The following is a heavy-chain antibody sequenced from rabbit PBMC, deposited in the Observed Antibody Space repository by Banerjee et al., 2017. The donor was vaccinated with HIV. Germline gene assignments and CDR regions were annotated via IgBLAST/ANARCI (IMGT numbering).Heavy chain of an antibody. CDR2: IDTGSSGST. Sequence: QSLEESGGGLVKPGASLTLTCTASGFSFSSSYYMCWVRQAPGKGLEWIGCIDTGSSGSTYYASWAKGRFTISKASSTTVTLQMTSLTAADTATYFCARSSSSGYYIPLKLWGPGTLVTVS. CDR3: ARSSSSGYYIPLKL. D-gene: IGHD1-1*01. CDR1: GFSFSSSYY. V-gene: IGHV1S40*01. J-gene: IGHJ6*01.